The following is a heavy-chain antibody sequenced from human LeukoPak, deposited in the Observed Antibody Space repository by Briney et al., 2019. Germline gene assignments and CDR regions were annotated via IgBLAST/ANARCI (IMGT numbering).Heavy chain of an antibody. Sequence: ASVKVSCKASGYTFTSYAMHWVRQAPGQRLEWMGWINAGNGNTKYSQKFQGRVTITRDTSASTAYMELSRLRSEDTAVYYCARAQHPECYDFWSGYSRTSRFDYWGQGTLVTVSS. J-gene: IGHJ4*02. CDR1: GYTFTSYA. V-gene: IGHV1-3*01. D-gene: IGHD3-3*01. CDR2: INAGNGNT. CDR3: ARAQHPECYDFWSGYSRTSRFDY.